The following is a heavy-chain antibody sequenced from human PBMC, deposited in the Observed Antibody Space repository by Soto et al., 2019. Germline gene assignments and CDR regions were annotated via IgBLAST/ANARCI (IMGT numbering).Heavy chain of an antibody. V-gene: IGHV3-30*18. J-gene: IGHJ6*02. CDR1: GFTFSSYG. D-gene: IGHD3-22*01. Sequence: PGGSLRLSCAASGFTFSSYGMHWVRQAPGKGLEWVAVISYDGSNKYYADSVKGRFTISRDNSKNTLYLQMNSLRAEDTAVYYCAKDGMIVVVTPDYGMDVWGQGTKVPVYS. CDR3: AKDGMIVVVTPDYGMDV. CDR2: ISYDGSNK.